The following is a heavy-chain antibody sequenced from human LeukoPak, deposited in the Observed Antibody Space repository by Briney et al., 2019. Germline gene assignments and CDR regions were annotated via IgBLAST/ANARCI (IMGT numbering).Heavy chain of an antibody. D-gene: IGHD6-25*01. CDR3: ARGRGYADY. CDR2: IYYTGST. J-gene: IGHJ4*02. CDR1: GGSISSYY. Sequence: RPSETLSLTCTVSGGSISSYYCSWIRQTPGKGLEWIGQIYYTGSTNYSPSLKNRVTISVDTSKNQFSLKLTSVSSEDTAVYYCARGRGYADYWGQGALVTVSS. V-gene: IGHV4-59*01.